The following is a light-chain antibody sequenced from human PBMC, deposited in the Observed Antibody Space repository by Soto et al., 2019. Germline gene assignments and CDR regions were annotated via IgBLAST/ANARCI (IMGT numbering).Light chain of an antibody. CDR1: SSNIGSNY. V-gene: IGLV1-47*01. J-gene: IGLJ2*01. CDR2: RNN. CDR3: AAWDDSLSGVV. Sequence: QSVLTQPPSASVTPGQRVTSSWSGSSSNIGSNYVYWYQQLPGTAPKLLIYRNNQRPSGVPDRFSGSKSGTSASLAISGLRSEDEADYYCAAWDDSLSGVVFGGGTKLTVL.